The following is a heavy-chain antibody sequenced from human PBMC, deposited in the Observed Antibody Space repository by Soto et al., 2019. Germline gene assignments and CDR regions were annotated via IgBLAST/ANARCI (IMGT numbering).Heavy chain of an antibody. CDR1: GFTFSSYW. D-gene: IGHD2-15*01. J-gene: IGHJ2*01. Sequence: EVQLVESGGGLVQPGGSLRLSCAASGFTFSSYWMHWVRQAPGKGLVWVSRINSDGSSTTYADSVKGRFTISRDNAKNTRYRRMNSLRADDTAVYYCARGGSRNWYFDLWGRGTLVTVSS. CDR2: INSDGSST. V-gene: IGHV3-74*01. CDR3: ARGGSRNWYFDL.